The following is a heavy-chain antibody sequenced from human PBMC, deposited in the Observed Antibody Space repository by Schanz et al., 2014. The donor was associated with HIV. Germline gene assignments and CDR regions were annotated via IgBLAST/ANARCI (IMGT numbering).Heavy chain of an antibody. CDR2: ISSSSSYT. J-gene: IGHJ4*02. Sequence: EVQLVESGGGLVKPGGSLRLSCATSGFTLSSFTMNWVRQAPGKGLEWVSSISSSSSYTYYADSVKGRFAISRDNAKNSMFLQMNSLRAEDTAVSYCARVPRWLQPRFDYWGQGILVTVSS. CDR1: GFTLSSFT. V-gene: IGHV3-21*01. D-gene: IGHD5-12*01. CDR3: ARVPRWLQPRFDY.